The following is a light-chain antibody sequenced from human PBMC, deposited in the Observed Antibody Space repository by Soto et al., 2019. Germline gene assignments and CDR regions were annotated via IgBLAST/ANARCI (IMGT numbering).Light chain of an antibody. CDR1: ESIFSH. J-gene: IGKJ5*01. CDR3: QQSYRSPVT. V-gene: IGKV1-39*01. Sequence: DIQMTQSPSSLSASLGDRVAITCRASESIFSHLNWFQQKPGKAPKLLIYAASTLQSGVPSRFSGSGSGTDFTLTIDSLQLEDFSTYYCQQSYRSPVTFGQGTRLDIK. CDR2: AAS.